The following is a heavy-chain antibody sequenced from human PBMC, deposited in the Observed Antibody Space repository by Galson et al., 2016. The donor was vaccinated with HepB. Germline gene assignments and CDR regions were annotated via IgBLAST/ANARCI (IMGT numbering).Heavy chain of an antibody. V-gene: IGHV1-69*13. CDR3: AQPRTTVTTLYYYSGMDV. D-gene: IGHD4-17*01. CDR1: GGTFSNYA. Sequence: SVKVSCKASGGTFSNYAISWVRQAPGQGLEWMGGIIPIFGTANYAQKFQGRVTITADESTSTAYMELSSLRSEDTAVYYCAQPRTTVTTLYYYSGMDVWGQGTTVTVSS. J-gene: IGHJ6*02. CDR2: IIPIFGTA.